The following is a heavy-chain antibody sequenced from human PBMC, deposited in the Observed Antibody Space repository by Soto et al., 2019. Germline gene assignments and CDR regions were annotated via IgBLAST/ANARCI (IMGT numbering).Heavy chain of an antibody. Sequence: GGSLRLSCAASGFTVSSKYMSWVRQAPGKGLEWVSLIQSGGPTYYADSVKGRFTISRDTSENTLHLQMDSLRAEDTAVYYCSRDVVLGDGGRCYGVALDVWGKGTTVTVSS. CDR2: IQSGGPT. J-gene: IGHJ6*04. D-gene: IGHD2-15*01. CDR3: SRDVVLGDGGRCYGVALDV. V-gene: IGHV3-66*01. CDR1: GFTVSSKY.